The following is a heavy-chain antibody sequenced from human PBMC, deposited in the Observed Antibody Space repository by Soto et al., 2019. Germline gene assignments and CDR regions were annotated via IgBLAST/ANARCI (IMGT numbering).Heavy chain of an antibody. V-gene: IGHV5-10-1*01. D-gene: IGHD5-18*01. J-gene: IGHJ4*02. CDR3: ARTSMQSRGFSYGHGGMDV. CDR1: GYSFTSYW. CDR2: IDPSDSYT. Sequence: GESLKISCKGSGYSFTSYWISWVRQVPGKGLEWMGRIDPSDSYTNYSPSFQGHVTISADKSISTAYLQWSSLKASDTAMYYCARTSMQSRGFSYGHGGMDVWGQGTLVTVSS.